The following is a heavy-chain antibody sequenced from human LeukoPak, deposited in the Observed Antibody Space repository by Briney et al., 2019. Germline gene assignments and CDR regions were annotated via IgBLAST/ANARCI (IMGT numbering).Heavy chain of an antibody. CDR2: ISNSGSSI. CDR3: ARSLRVRGVPDYMDV. CDR1: GFTFSDSY. D-gene: IGHD3-10*02. J-gene: IGHJ6*03. Sequence: GGSLRLSCAASGFTFSDSYMTWIRQAPGKGLEWVSYISNSGSSIYYADSVKGRFTTSRDNAKSSLYLQMNSLRAEDTAVYYCARSLRVRGVPDYMDVWGKGTTVIISS. V-gene: IGHV3-11*01.